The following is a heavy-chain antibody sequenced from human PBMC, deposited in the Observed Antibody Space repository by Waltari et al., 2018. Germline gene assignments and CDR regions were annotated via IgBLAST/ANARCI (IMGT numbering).Heavy chain of an antibody. CDR3: TREVVPAATIVVNWFDP. CDR2: INTNTGNP. CDR1: GYIFPESA. D-gene: IGHD2-2*01. J-gene: IGHJ5*02. V-gene: IGHV7-4-1*02. Sequence: QVQLVQSGSELKKPGASVTVSCKASGYIFPESAINWGRQAPGQGLELMGWINTNTGNPTYVQGFSGRFVFSLDTSVSTAYLQINSLKAEDTAVYYCTREVVPAATIVVNWFDPWGQGTLVTVSS.